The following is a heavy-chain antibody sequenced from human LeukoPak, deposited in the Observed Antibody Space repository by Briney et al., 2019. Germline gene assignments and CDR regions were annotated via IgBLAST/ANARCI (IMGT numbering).Heavy chain of an antibody. CDR1: GYAFTSYD. J-gene: IGHJ4*02. CDR2: MNPNSGNT. Sequence: GASVTVSCKASGYAFTSYDINWVRQATGQGLEWMGWMNPNSGNTGYAQKFQGRVTMTRNTSISTAYMELSSLRSEDTAVYYCARDYDSSGYGTYYFDYWGQGTLVTVSS. CDR3: ARDYDSSGYGTYYFDY. D-gene: IGHD3-22*01. V-gene: IGHV1-8*01.